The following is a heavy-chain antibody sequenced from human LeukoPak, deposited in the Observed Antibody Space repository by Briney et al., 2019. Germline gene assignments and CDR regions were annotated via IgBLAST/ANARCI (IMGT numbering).Heavy chain of an antibody. CDR2: ISANGDTT. CDR3: AKDTSIGRYCTNGVCSPFDY. V-gene: IGHV3-23*01. D-gene: IGHD2-8*01. CDR1: GFTFSSYA. Sequence: GGSLRLSCAASGFTFSSYAMTWVRQAPGKGLEWVSGISANGDTTSYADSVKGRFTISRDNSKNTLYLQMNSLRAEDTAVYYCAKDTSIGRYCTNGVCSPFDYWGQGTLVTVSS. J-gene: IGHJ4*02.